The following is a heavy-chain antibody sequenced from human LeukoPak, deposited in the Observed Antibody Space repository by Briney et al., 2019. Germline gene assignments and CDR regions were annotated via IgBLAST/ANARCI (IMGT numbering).Heavy chain of an antibody. Sequence: GGTLRLFCADSGFTFSSCWMSRVRQTPGKGLEGVANIKHDGSEKYYVDSVEGRFTISRDNAKNSLFLQMNSLRAEDTAVYYCARDSGHTGYDLLDYWGQGTLVTVSS. CDR1: GFTFSSCW. J-gene: IGHJ4*02. D-gene: IGHD5-12*01. CDR3: ARDSGHTGYDLLDY. V-gene: IGHV3-7*01. CDR2: IKHDGSEK.